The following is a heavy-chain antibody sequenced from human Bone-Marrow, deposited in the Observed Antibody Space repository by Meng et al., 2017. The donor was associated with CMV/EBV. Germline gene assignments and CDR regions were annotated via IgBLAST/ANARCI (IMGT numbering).Heavy chain of an antibody. CDR2: ISSSSSYI. J-gene: IGHJ6*02. CDR1: GFTFSSYS. CDR3: ARGPWHSSSWYVHYYYYGMDV. V-gene: IGHV3-21*01. Sequence: GGSLRLSCAASGFTFSSYSMNWVRQAPGKGLEWVSSISSSSSYIYYADSVKGRFTISRDNAKNSLYLQMNSLRAEDTAVYYCARGPWHSSSWYVHYYYYGMDVWGQGTTVTVSS. D-gene: IGHD6-13*01.